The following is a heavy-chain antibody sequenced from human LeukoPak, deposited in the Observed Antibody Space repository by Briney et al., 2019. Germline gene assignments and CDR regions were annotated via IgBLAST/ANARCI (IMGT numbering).Heavy chain of an antibody. CDR3: ARDADSTTVVTNAFDI. J-gene: IGHJ3*02. Sequence: GGSLRLSCAASGFTFSSYSMNWVRQAPGKGLEWVSYISSSSSTIYYADSVKGRFTISRDNAKNSLYLQMNSLRAEDTAVYYCARDADSTTVVTNAFDIWGQGTMVTVSS. V-gene: IGHV3-48*01. D-gene: IGHD4-23*01. CDR1: GFTFSSYS. CDR2: ISSSSSTI.